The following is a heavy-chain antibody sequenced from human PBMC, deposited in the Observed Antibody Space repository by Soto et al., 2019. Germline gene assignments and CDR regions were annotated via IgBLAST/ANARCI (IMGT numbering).Heavy chain of an antibody. CDR3: ATPGGGSSWYSLLGVHFDY. V-gene: IGHV1-24*01. CDR1: GYTLTELS. D-gene: IGHD6-13*01. CDR2: FDPEDGET. Sequence: ASVKVSCKVSGYTLTELSMHWVRQAPGKGLEWMGGFDPEDGETIYAQRFQGRVTMTEDTSTDTAYMELSSLRSEDTAVYYCATPGGGSSWYSLLGVHFDYWGQGTLVTVSS. J-gene: IGHJ4*02.